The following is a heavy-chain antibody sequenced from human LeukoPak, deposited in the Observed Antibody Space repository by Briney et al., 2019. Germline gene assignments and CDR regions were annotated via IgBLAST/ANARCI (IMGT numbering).Heavy chain of an antibody. V-gene: IGHV4-59*01. CDR3: ARGVLYPRNDAFDI. Sequence: SETLSLTCTVSGGSISSYYWSWIRQPPGTGLEWIGYIYYSGSTNHNPSLKSRVTISVDTSKNQFSLKLSSVTAADTAVYYCARGVLYPRNDAFDIWGQGTMVTVSS. D-gene: IGHD2-2*02. J-gene: IGHJ3*02. CDR2: IYYSGST. CDR1: GGSISSYY.